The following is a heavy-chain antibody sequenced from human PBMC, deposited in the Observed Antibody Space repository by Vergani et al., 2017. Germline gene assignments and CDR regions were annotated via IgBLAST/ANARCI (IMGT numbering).Heavy chain of an antibody. J-gene: IGHJ4*01. V-gene: IGHV1-69*06. CDR2: IIPIFGTE. CDR3: AGGGQVAAACRGEGCFYFDY. CDR1: GGTFSSYA. D-gene: IGHD6-13*01. Sequence: QVQLVQSGAEVKKPGSSVKVSCKASGGTFSSYAISWVRQAPGQGLEWMGGIIPIFGTENYAQKFQGRVTITADKSTSTAYMELSSLRSEVTAVYYCAGGGQVAAACRGEGCFYFDYWGQGTLVTVSS.